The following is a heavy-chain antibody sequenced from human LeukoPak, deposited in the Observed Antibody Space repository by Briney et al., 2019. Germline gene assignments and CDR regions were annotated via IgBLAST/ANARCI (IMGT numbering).Heavy chain of an antibody. Sequence: SETLSLTCTVSGGPISSYYWSWIRQPAGKGLEGIGRIYTSGSTNYNPSLKSRVTMSVDTSKNQFSLKLSSVTAADTAVYYCARDGEGDILTGPTYYYFDYWGQGTLVTVSS. V-gene: IGHV4-4*07. CDR1: GGPISSYY. J-gene: IGHJ4*02. D-gene: IGHD3-9*01. CDR2: IYTSGST. CDR3: ARDGEGDILTGPTYYYFDY.